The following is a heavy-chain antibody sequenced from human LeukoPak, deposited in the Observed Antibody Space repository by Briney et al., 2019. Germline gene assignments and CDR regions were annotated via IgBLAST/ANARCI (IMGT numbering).Heavy chain of an antibody. J-gene: IGHJ4*02. CDR1: GGSISGADYS. Sequence: SETLSLTCTVSGGSISGADYSWSWIRQPPGKGLEWIGYIYHSGSTYYNPSLKSRVTISVDRSKNQFSLKLSSVTAADTAVYYCARGSDYVWGSYRPSLHFDYWGQGTLVTVSS. V-gene: IGHV4-30-2*01. CDR3: ARGSDYVWGSYRPSLHFDY. CDR2: IYHSGST. D-gene: IGHD3-16*02.